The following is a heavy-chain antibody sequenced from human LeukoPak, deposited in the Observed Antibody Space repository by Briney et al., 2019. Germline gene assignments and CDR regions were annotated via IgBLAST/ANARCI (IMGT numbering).Heavy chain of an antibody. J-gene: IGHJ4*02. Sequence: TGGSLRLTCAASGFTFRIYAMTWVRQAPGKGLEWVSTIIGNGGTTYYADSVKGRVAISRDNSKNTVFLQLNSLRAEDTAVYFCAKDEAVAGSDFFDYWGRGTLVTVSS. CDR1: GFTFRIYA. D-gene: IGHD6-19*01. V-gene: IGHV3-23*01. CDR2: IIGNGGTT. CDR3: AKDEAVAGSDFFDY.